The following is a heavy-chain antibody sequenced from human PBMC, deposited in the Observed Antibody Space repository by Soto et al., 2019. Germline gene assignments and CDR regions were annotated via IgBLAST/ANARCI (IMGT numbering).Heavy chain of an antibody. J-gene: IGHJ6*04. V-gene: IGHV3-7*01. CDR3: ARDLRGPGNPRPLDV. CDR2: IKQDGSEK. CDR1: GFTFSSYW. D-gene: IGHD1-1*01. Sequence: PVGSLRLSCAASGFTFSSYWMSWVRQAPGKGLEWVANIKQDGSEKYYVDSVKGRFTISRDNAKNSLYLQMNSLRAEDTAVYYCARDLRGPGNPRPLDVWGKGTTVTVSS.